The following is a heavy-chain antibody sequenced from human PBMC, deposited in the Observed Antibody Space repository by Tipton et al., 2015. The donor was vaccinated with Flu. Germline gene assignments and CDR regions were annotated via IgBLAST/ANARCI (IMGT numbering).Heavy chain of an antibody. Sequence: TLSLTCTFSGGSITGHYWSWIRQPPGKGLEYIGYTFHSGKTDHNPTIKSRGTISLDTSKNQLFLRLTSVTTADAAVYYCARVRSGGWDLVYWGQGILVTVST. D-gene: IGHD2-15*01. V-gene: IGHV4-59*11. CDR3: ARVRSGGWDLVY. CDR1: GGSITGHY. CDR2: TFHSGKT. J-gene: IGHJ4*02.